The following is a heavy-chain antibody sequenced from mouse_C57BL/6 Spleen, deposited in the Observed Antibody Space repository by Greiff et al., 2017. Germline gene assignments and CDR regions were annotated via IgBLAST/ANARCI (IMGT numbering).Heavy chain of an antibody. CDR3: ARSGYYSNWDYFDY. CDR1: GYTFTDYY. V-gene: IGHV1-19*01. Sequence: EVQLQQSGPVLVKPGASVKMSCKASGYTFTDYYMNWVKQSHGKSLEWIGVINPYNGGTSYNQKFKGKATLTVDKSSSTAYMELNSLTSEDSAVYYCARSGYYSNWDYFDYWGQGTTLTVSS. CDR2: INPYNGGT. D-gene: IGHD2-5*01. J-gene: IGHJ2*01.